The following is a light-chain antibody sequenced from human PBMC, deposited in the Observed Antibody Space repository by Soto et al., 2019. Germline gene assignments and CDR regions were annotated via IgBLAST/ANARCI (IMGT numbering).Light chain of an antibody. V-gene: IGLV2-14*01. Sequence: QSALTQPASVSGSPGQSITISCTGTSSDVGAYNYVSWYQHQPGKAPKPMIYEVSNRPSGFSSRFSGSKSGNTASLTISGLQAEDEADYYCSSYAGSSTYYVFGTGTKLTVL. CDR1: SSDVGAYNY. CDR2: EVS. J-gene: IGLJ1*01. CDR3: SSYAGSSTYYV.